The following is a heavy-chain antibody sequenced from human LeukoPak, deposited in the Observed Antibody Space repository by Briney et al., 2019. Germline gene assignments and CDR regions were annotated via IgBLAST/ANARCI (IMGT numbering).Heavy chain of an antibody. CDR3: AHRRLQAAARNNWFDP. V-gene: IGHV2-5*01. CDR2: IYWNDDK. Sequence: SGPTLLKPTPTLTLTCTFSGFSLSTSGVGVGWIRQPPGKALEWLALIYWNDDKRYSPSLKSRLTITKDTSKNQVVLTMTNMDPVDTATYYCAHRRLQAAARNNWFDPWGQGTLVTVSS. D-gene: IGHD6-13*01. CDR1: GFSLSTSGVG. J-gene: IGHJ5*02.